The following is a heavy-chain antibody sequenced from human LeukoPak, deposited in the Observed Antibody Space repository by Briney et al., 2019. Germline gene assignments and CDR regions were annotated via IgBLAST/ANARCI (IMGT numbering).Heavy chain of an antibody. J-gene: IGHJ4*02. CDR2: ISWNSGSI. CDR1: GFTFDDYA. Sequence: HPGRSLRLSCVASGFTFDDYAMHWVRQAPGKGLEWVSGISWNSGSIGYADSVKGRFTISRDNSQTTLFLQMNSLRADDTALYYCAIDRGDKWGQGTLVTVSS. CDR3: AIDRGDK. D-gene: IGHD3-10*01. V-gene: IGHV3-9*01.